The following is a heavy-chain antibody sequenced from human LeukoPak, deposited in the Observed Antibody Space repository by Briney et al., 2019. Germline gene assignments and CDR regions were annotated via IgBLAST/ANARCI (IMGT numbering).Heavy chain of an antibody. V-gene: IGHV4-38-2*01. CDR1: GYSISSGYY. CDR3: ARAGSSGLLFDP. J-gene: IGHJ5*02. D-gene: IGHD6-19*01. Sequence: ASETLSLTCAVSGYSISSGYYWGWIRQPPGKGLEWIGSIYHSGSTYYNPSLKSRVTISVDTSKNQFSLKLSSVTAADTAVYYCARAGSSGLLFDPWGQGTLVTVSS. CDR2: IYHSGST.